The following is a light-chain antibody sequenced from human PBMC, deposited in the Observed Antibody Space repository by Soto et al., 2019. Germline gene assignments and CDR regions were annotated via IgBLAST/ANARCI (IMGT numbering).Light chain of an antibody. CDR1: TSDVGRYNY. Sequence: QSVLTKPASLSGSPGQSITISCTGTTSDVGRYNYVSWYQQHPGKAPKLIIYDVSNRPSGVSNRFSGSKSGNTASLTISGLQAEDEADYYCNSYTSSSTYVFGTGTKVTVL. CDR3: NSYTSSSTYV. J-gene: IGLJ1*01. CDR2: DVS. V-gene: IGLV2-14*01.